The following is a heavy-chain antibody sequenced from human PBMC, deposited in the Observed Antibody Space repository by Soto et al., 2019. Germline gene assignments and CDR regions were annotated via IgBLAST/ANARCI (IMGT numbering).Heavy chain of an antibody. CDR1: GFTFSSYE. D-gene: IGHD3-22*01. V-gene: IGHV3-48*03. CDR2: ISSSGSTI. Sequence: EVQLVESGGGLVQPGGSLRLSCAASGFTFSSYEMNWVRQAPGKGLEWVSYISSSGSTIYYADSVKGRFTISRDNAKNSLYLQMNSLRAEDTAVYYCARLPRITMIVVVADWGQGTLVTVSS. J-gene: IGHJ4*02. CDR3: ARLPRITMIVVVAD.